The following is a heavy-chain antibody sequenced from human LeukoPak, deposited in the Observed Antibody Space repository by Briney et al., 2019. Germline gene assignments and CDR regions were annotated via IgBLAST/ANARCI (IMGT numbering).Heavy chain of an antibody. Sequence: SGGSLRLSCAASGFTFSSYGMHWVRQAPGKGLEWVAVISYDGSNKYYADSVKGRFTISRDNSKNTLYLQMNSLRAEDTAVYYCAAPLGYCSGGSCARFDYWGQGTLVTVSS. D-gene: IGHD2-15*01. CDR2: ISYDGSNK. J-gene: IGHJ4*02. CDR3: AAPLGYCSGGSCARFDY. CDR1: GFTFSSYG. V-gene: IGHV3-30*03.